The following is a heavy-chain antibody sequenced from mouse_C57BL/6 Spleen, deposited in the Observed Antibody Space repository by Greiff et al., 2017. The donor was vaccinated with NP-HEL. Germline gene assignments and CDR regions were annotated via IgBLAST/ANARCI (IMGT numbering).Heavy chain of an antibody. V-gene: IGHV1-19*01. J-gene: IGHJ4*01. D-gene: IGHD1-1*01. CDR3: DRSDLSRHYYYAMDY. CDR1: GYTFTDYY. Sequence: VQLQQSGPVLVKPGASVKMSCKASGYTFTDYYMNWVKQSHGKSLEWIGVINPYNGGTSYNQNVKGKATLTVDKSSSTAYMELNSLTSEDSAVYYCDRSDLSRHYYYAMDYWGQGTSVTVSS. CDR2: INPYNGGT.